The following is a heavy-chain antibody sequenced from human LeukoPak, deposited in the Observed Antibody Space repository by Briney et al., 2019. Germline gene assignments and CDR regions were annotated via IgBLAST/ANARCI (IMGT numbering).Heavy chain of an antibody. Sequence: GGSLRLSCAASGFTFSSYSMNWIRQAPGKGLEWVAIIRFDGTTKFYGKSVRGRFTISRDNSKSTLYLQMNSLRPDDTAVYFCVKTGDSGSLDFWGQGTQVTVSS. J-gene: IGHJ4*02. CDR2: IRFDGTTK. V-gene: IGHV3-30*02. CDR3: VKTGDSGSLDF. D-gene: IGHD6-19*01. CDR1: GFTFSSYS.